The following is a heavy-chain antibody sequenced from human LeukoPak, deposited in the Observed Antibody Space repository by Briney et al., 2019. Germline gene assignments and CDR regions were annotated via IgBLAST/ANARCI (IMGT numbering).Heavy chain of an antibody. CDR2: INHSGST. CDR1: GGSFSGYY. D-gene: IGHD2-21*01. V-gene: IGHV4-34*01. Sequence: SETLSLTCAVYGGSFSGYYWSWLRQPPGKGLEWIGEINHSGSTNYNPSLKSRVTISVDTSKNQFSLKLSSVTAADTAVYYCARRDSASNWFDPWGQGTLVTVSS. CDR3: ARRDSASNWFDP. J-gene: IGHJ5*02.